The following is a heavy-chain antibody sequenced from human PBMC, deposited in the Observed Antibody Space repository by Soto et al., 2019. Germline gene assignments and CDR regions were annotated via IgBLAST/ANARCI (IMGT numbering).Heavy chain of an antibody. Sequence: QVQLVESGGGVVQPGRSLRLSCAASGFTFSSYAMHWVRQAPGKGLEWVAVISYDGSNKYYADSVKGRFTISRDNSKNTLYLQMNSLRAEDTAVYYCASSDSSGYYASVVYWGQGTLVTVSS. CDR1: GFTFSSYA. V-gene: IGHV3-30-3*01. CDR2: ISYDGSNK. CDR3: ASSDSSGYYASVVY. D-gene: IGHD3-22*01. J-gene: IGHJ4*02.